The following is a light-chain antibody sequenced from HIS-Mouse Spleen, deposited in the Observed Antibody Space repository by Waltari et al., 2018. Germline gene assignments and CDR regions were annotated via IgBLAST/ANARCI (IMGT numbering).Light chain of an antibody. J-gene: IGLJ2*01. Sequence: SYELTQPPSVSVSPGQTARIDCSGHALPKTYAYWYQQKSGQAPVLVIYEDSKRPSGIPERVSGSSSGTMATLTISGAQVEDEADYYCYSTDSSGNHRVFGGGTKLTVL. CDR3: YSTDSSGNHRV. CDR2: EDS. CDR1: ALPKTY. V-gene: IGLV3-10*01.